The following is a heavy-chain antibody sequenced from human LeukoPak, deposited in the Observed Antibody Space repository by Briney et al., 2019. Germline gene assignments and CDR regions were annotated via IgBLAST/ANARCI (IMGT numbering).Heavy chain of an antibody. D-gene: IGHD1-1*01. CDR2: ISGSGDNT. CDR1: GGSISRYH. CDR3: AKDHWDY. Sequence: PSETLSLTCTVSGGSISRYHWSWIRQPAGKGLEWVSGISGSGDNTYYVDSVKGRFTISRDNSKNTLYLQMSSLRAEDTAVYYCAKDHWDYWGQGTLVTVSS. J-gene: IGHJ4*02. V-gene: IGHV3-23*01.